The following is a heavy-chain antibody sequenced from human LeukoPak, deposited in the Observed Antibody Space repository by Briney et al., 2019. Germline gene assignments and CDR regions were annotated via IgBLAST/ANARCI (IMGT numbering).Heavy chain of an antibody. CDR1: GYTFTSYD. CDR2: MNPNSGNT. J-gene: IGHJ4*02. CDR3: ARGGQYQLLFGLDY. Sequence: ASVKVSCKASGYTFTSYDINWVRQATGQGLEWMGWMNPNSGNTGYAQKFQGRVTITADKSTSTAYMELSSLRSEDTAVYYCARGGQYQLLFGLDYWGQGTLVTVSS. D-gene: IGHD2-2*01. V-gene: IGHV1-8*01.